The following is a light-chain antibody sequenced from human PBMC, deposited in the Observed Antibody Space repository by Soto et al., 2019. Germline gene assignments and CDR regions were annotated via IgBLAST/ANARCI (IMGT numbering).Light chain of an antibody. CDR3: QSYDSSLSGYV. CDR2: GNS. Sequence: QSVLTQPPSVSGAPGQRVTISCTGSSSNIGAGYDVHWYQQLPGTAPKLLSYGNSNRPSGVPDRFSGSKSGTSASLAITGLQAEDAADYYCQSYDSSLSGYVFGTGTKVTVL. J-gene: IGLJ1*01. V-gene: IGLV1-40*01. CDR1: SSNIGAGYD.